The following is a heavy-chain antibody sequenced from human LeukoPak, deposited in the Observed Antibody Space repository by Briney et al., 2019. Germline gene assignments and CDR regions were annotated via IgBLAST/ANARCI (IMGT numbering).Heavy chain of an antibody. CDR2: ISGSGGST. CDR1: GFTFSSYA. D-gene: IGHD1-26*01. CDR3: AHDIVGATWADY. J-gene: IGHJ4*02. Sequence: PGGSLRLSCAASGFTFSSYAMSWVRQAPGKGLEWVSAISGSGGSTYYADSVKGRFTISRDNSKNTLYLQMNSLRAEDTAVYYCAHDIVGATWADYWGQGTLVAVSS. V-gene: IGHV3-23*01.